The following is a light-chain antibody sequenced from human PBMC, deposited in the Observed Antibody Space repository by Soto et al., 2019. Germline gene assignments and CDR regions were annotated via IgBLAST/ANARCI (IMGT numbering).Light chain of an antibody. CDR1: SSDVGRYDY. Sequence: SALTQPRPVSGSPGQSVTISCTGTSSDVGRYDYVSWYQSHPDKAPRLVIYDVSKRPSGVPDRFSGSKSGNTASLTISGLQADHEADYYCCSYAGGNTWVFGGGTKLTVL. J-gene: IGLJ3*02. CDR3: CSYAGGNTWV. CDR2: DVS. V-gene: IGLV2-11*01.